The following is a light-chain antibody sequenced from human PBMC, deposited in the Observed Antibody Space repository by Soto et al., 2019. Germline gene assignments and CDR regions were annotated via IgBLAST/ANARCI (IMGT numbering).Light chain of an antibody. V-gene: IGKV1-5*03. CDR3: QKYNSYSEA. Sequence: DIQMTQSPSTLSGSVGDRVTITCRASQTISSWLAWYQQKPGKAPKLLIYKASTLKSGVPSRFSGSGSGTEFTLTISSLQPDDFATYYRQKYNSYSEAFGQGTKVDIK. CDR2: KAS. CDR1: QTISSW. J-gene: IGKJ1*01.